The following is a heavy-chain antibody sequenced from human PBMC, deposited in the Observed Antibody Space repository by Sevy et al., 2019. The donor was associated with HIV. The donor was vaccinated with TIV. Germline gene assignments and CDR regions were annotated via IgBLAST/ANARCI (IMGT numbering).Heavy chain of an antibody. CDR3: ARVPTYYFGSATYFDY. D-gene: IGHD3-10*01. J-gene: IGHJ4*02. CDR2: IGDYNGNS. Sequence: ASVKVSCKASGYTFSSNGIAWVRQAPGQGLQWMGWIGDYNGNSNYAQNLRDRVTMTTDTSTSTAYMELKSLRSDDTAVYYCARVPTYYFGSATYFDYWGQGTLVTVSS. CDR1: GYTFSSNG. V-gene: IGHV1-18*01.